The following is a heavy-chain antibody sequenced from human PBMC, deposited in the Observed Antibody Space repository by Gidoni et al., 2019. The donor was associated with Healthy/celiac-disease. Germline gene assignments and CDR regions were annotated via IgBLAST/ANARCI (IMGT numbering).Heavy chain of an antibody. Sequence: EVQLVESGGGLVQPGRSLRLSCAASGFTFDDYAMHWVRQAPGKGLEGVSGISWNSGSIGYADSVKGRFTISRDNAKNSLYLQMNSLRAEDTALYYCAKDIAAAGTRYYGMDVWGQGTTVTVSS. J-gene: IGHJ6*02. CDR2: ISWNSGSI. V-gene: IGHV3-9*01. CDR1: GFTFDDYA. CDR3: AKDIAAAGTRYYGMDV. D-gene: IGHD6-13*01.